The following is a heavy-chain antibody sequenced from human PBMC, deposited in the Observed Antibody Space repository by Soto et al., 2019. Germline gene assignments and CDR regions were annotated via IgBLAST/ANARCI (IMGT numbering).Heavy chain of an antibody. CDR1: GGSISSSSYY. J-gene: IGHJ5*02. Sequence: PSETLSLTCTVSGGSISSSSYYWGWIRQPPGEGLEWIGSIYYSGSTYYNPSLKSRVTISVDTSKNQFSLKLSSVTAADTAVYYCASHYYGSGSYSRFDPWGQGTLVTVSS. CDR2: IYYSGST. V-gene: IGHV4-39*01. CDR3: ASHYYGSGSYSRFDP. D-gene: IGHD3-10*01.